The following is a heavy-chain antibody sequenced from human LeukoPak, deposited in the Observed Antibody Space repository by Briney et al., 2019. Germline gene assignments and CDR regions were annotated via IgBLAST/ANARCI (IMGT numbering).Heavy chain of an antibody. CDR1: GFTVSSNY. Sequence: QPGGSLRLSCAASGFTVSSNYMSWVRQAPGKGLEWVSVIYSGGSTYYADSVKGRFTISRDNSKNTLHLQMNSLRAEDTAVYYCARVTGSRWGSTYYYYYMDVWGKGTTVTVSS. V-gene: IGHV3-53*01. D-gene: IGHD3-10*01. J-gene: IGHJ6*03. CDR2: IYSGGST. CDR3: ARVTGSRWGSTYYYYYMDV.